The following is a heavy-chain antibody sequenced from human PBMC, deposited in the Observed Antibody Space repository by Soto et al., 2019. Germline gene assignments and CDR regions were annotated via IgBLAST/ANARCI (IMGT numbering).Heavy chain of an antibody. CDR3: ARLKRITIYEVVSAEFYMDV. CDR2: VYSSGST. V-gene: IGHV4-59*08. D-gene: IGHD3-3*01. Sequence: SETLSLTCSVSGGPLSDYYWSWIRQPPGKGLEWIGYVYSSGSTNYNSSLESRATISVDSSTNQFSLKMSSVTAADTAVYYCARLKRITIYEVVSAEFYMDVWGKGTTVTSP. J-gene: IGHJ6*03. CDR1: GGPLSDYY.